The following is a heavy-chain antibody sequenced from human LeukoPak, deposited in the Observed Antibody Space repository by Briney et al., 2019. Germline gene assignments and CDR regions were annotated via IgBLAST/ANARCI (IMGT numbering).Heavy chain of an antibody. V-gene: IGHV4-31*03. CDR3: ARVPQRLTTVVYGFDY. J-gene: IGHJ4*02. CDR2: IYYSGST. Sequence: SETLSLTCTVSGGSISSGGYYWSWIRQHPGKGLEWIGYIYYSGSTYYNPSLKSRVTISVDTSKNQFSLKLSSVTAADTAVYYCARVPQRLTTVVYGFDYWGQGTLVTVSS. D-gene: IGHD4-23*01. CDR1: GGSISSGGYY.